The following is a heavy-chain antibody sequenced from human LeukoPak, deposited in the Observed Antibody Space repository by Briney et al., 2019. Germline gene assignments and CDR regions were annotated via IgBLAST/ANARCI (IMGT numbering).Heavy chain of an antibody. D-gene: IGHD1-26*01. CDR3: ARGSSSFDI. CDR1: GYRLTTDY. V-gene: IGHV5-51*01. J-gene: IGHJ3*02. CDR2: IYPDDSET. Sequence: GESLKISCKASGYRLTTDYIGWVRQMPGKGLEWMGIIYPDDSETNYSPSFQGQVTISADKSISTAYLQWSSLKASDTAMYYCARGSSSFDIWGQGTMVTVSS.